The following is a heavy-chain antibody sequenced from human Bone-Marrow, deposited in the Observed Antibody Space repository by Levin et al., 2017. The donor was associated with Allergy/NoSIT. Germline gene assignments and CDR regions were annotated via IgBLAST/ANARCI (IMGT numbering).Heavy chain of an antibody. CDR1: GFTVSSNY. Sequence: GGSLRLSCAASGFTVSSNYMSWVRQAPGKGLEWVSVIYSGGSTYYADSVKGRFTISRDNSKNTLYLQMNSLRAEDTAVYYCAREGNYSSSWYSGFYYYYGMDVWGQGTTVTVSS. D-gene: IGHD6-13*01. J-gene: IGHJ6*02. CDR2: IYSGGST. CDR3: AREGNYSSSWYSGFYYYYGMDV. V-gene: IGHV3-53*01.